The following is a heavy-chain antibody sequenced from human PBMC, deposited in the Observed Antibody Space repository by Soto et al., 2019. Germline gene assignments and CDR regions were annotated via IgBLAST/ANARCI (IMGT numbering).Heavy chain of an antibody. V-gene: IGHV1-2*02. CDR2: SNPNKGAT. J-gene: IGHJ4*02. D-gene: IGHD1-26*01. CDR1: GYTFTGDY. CDR3: ARDPPCQGNGNYYPLAY. Sequence: ASVKVSCKASGYTFTGDYLHWVRQAPGQGLEWMGGSNPNKGATTYAQRFQGRVTMTRDTSINTDYMELSRLTSDDTAVYYCARDPPCQGNGNYYPLAYWGQGTLVTVSS.